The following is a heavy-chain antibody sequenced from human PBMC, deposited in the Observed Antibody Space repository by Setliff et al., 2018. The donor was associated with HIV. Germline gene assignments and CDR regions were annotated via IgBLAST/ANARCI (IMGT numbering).Heavy chain of an antibody. J-gene: IGHJ4*02. CDR3: ARHKSQPYYFDY. CDR1: GGSFSSYY. CDR2: IYYSGST. V-gene: IGHV4-34*01. Sequence: SETLSLTCAVYGGSFSSYYWGWIRQPPGKGLEWIGNIYYSGSTKYNPSRKSRLPISVATSENQFPLNLNSVTAADTAVYYCARHKSQPYYFDYWGQGTLVTVSS.